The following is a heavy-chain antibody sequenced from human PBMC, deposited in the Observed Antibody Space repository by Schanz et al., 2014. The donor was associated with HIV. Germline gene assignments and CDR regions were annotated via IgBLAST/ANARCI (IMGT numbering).Heavy chain of an antibody. CDR2: IWYDGGYK. CDR3: ARDLGIVVVPATGAGMDV. D-gene: IGHD2-2*01. Sequence: QAQLVESGGGVVQPGRSLRLSCAASGFTFSSFGMHWVRQAPGKGLEWVAVIWYDGGYKSYADSVTGRFTISRDNSKNTLYLQMNSLRAEDTAVYYCARDLGIVVVPATGAGMDVWGQGTTVTVSS. CDR1: GFTFSSFG. J-gene: IGHJ6*02. V-gene: IGHV3-33*01.